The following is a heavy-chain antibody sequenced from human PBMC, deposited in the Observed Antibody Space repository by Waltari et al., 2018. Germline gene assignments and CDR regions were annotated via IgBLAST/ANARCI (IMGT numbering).Heavy chain of an antibody. CDR1: GFTVSSNY. CDR3: ARDRTYYYGSGSSPI. D-gene: IGHD3-10*01. Sequence: EVQLVESGGGLIQPGGSLRLSCAASGFTVSSNYMSWVRQAPGKGLEWVSVIYSGGSTYYADSVKGRFTISRDNSKNTLYLQMNSLRAEDTAVYYCARDRTYYYGSGSSPIWGQGTLVTVSS. J-gene: IGHJ4*02. CDR2: IYSGGST. V-gene: IGHV3-53*01.